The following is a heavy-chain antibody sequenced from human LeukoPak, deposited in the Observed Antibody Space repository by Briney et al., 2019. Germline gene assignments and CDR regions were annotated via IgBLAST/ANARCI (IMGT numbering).Heavy chain of an antibody. D-gene: IGHD3-10*01. CDR2: ISWNSGSI. V-gene: IGHV3-9*01. CDR1: GFTFDDYD. J-gene: IGHJ4*02. CDR3: AKDPEGTMVQGVMDEGYFDY. Sequence: GGSLTLFCAASGFTFDDYDMLWLRHAPGRGLEWVSGISWNSGSIGYADSVKGRFTISRDNAKNSLYLQMNSLRAEDTALYYCAKDPEGTMVQGVMDEGYFDYWGQGTLVTVSS.